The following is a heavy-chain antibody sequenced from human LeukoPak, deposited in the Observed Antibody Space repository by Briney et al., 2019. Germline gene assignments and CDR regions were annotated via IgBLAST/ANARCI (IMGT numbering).Heavy chain of an antibody. CDR3: ARLVTMVRGPYVYYYYGMDV. CDR1: GDSVSSNSAA. CDR2: TYYRSEWYN. D-gene: IGHD3-10*01. Sequence: SQTLSLTCAISGDSVSSNSAAWNWIRQSPSRGLEWLGRTYYRSEWYNDYAVSVKSRITINPDTSKNQFSLQLNSVTPEDTAVYYCARLVTMVRGPYVYYYYGMDVWGKGTTVTVSS. V-gene: IGHV6-1*01. J-gene: IGHJ6*04.